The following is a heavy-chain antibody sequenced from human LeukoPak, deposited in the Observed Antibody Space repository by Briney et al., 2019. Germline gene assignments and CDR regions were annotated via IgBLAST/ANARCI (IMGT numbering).Heavy chain of an antibody. CDR1: GGTFSSYA. J-gene: IGHJ6*03. CDR3: ARAARYSGYDFGRGAYYYYMDV. Sequence: RAASVKVSCKASGGTFSSYAISWVRQAPGQGLEWMGGIIPIFGTANYAQKFQGRVTITADKSTSTAYMELSSLRSEDTAVYYCARAARYSGYDFGRGAYYYYMDVWGKGTTVTISS. V-gene: IGHV1-69*06. D-gene: IGHD5-12*01. CDR2: IIPIFGTA.